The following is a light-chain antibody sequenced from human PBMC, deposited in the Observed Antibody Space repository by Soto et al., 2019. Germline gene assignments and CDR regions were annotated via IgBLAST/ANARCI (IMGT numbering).Light chain of an antibody. Sequence: EIVMTQSPASLSVSPGEGATLSCRASQSVSSNLAWYQQKPGQAPRLLIYGASTRATGIPARFSGSGSGTEFTLTISSLQSEDFAVYFCQQYNNWPTWTFRQGTKVEVK. V-gene: IGKV3-15*01. CDR1: QSVSSN. J-gene: IGKJ1*01. CDR3: QQYNNWPTWT. CDR2: GAS.